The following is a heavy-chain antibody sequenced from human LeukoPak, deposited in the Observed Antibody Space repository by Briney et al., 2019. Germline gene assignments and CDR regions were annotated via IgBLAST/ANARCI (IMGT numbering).Heavy chain of an antibody. Sequence: PGGSLRLSCAASGFTFSDYGMHWVRQAPGKGLEWVAVISNDGSNKYSADSVKGRFTISRDNSKSTLYLQMNSLRAEDTAVYYCARDIGPRRGAPGGIPDYWGQGTLVTVSS. D-gene: IGHD3-16*01. J-gene: IGHJ4*02. CDR1: GFTFSDYG. CDR2: ISNDGSNK. V-gene: IGHV3-30*03. CDR3: ARDIGPRRGAPGGIPDY.